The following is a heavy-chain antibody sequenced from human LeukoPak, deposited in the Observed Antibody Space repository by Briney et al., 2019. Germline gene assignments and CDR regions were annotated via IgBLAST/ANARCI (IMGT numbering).Heavy chain of an antibody. CDR1: GGSISSSSYY. CDR2: IYYIGST. Sequence: PSETLSLTCTVSGGSISSSSYYWGWIRQPPGRGLEWIGNIYYIGSTYYNPSLKSRVTISVDTSKNQFSLKLSSVTAADTAVYYCARHIGGRYYYYYMDVWGKGTTVTISS. J-gene: IGHJ6*03. D-gene: IGHD3-16*02. V-gene: IGHV4-39*01. CDR3: ARHIGGRYYYYYMDV.